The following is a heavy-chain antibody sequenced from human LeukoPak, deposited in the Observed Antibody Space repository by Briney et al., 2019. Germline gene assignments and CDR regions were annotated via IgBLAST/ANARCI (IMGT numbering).Heavy chain of an antibody. CDR2: IIPILGIA. CDR1: GGTFSSYA. D-gene: IGHD4-17*01. V-gene: IGHV1-69*04. J-gene: IGHJ4*02. Sequence: ASVKVSCKASGGTFSSYAISWVRQAPGQGLEWMGRIIPILGIANYAQKFQGRVTITADKSTSTAYMELSSLRSEDTAVYYCARDRSYGDDAFDYWGQGTLVTVSS. CDR3: ARDRSYGDDAFDY.